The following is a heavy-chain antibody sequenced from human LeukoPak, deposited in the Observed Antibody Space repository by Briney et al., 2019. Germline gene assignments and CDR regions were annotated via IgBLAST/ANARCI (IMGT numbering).Heavy chain of an antibody. V-gene: IGHV3-23*01. CDR1: GFTFSSYA. Sequence: GGSLRLSCAASGFTFSSYAMSWVRQAPGKGLEWVSAISGSGGSTYYADSVKGRFTISRDNSKNTLYLQMNSLRAEDTAVYYCAKASGSGSYYALGYYFDYWGQGTLVTVSS. D-gene: IGHD1-26*01. J-gene: IGHJ4*02. CDR3: AKASGSGSYYALGYYFDY. CDR2: ISGSGGST.